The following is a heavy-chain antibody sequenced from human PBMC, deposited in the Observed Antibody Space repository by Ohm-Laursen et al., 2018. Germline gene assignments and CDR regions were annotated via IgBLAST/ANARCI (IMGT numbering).Heavy chain of an antibody. CDR1: GFTFSNAW. D-gene: IGHD5/OR15-5a*01. Sequence: LRLSCTASGFTFSNAWMGWIRQSPGKGLEWIASIYHSGTTYYNPSLKSRVTISVDTSKNQFSLKLSSVTAADTAVYYCARDLQVPMSWGQGTLVTVSS. CDR3: ARDLQVPMS. CDR2: IYHSGTT. V-gene: IGHV4-38-2*02. J-gene: IGHJ4*02.